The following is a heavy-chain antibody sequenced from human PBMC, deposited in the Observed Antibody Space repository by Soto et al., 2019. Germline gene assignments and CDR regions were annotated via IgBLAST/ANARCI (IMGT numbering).Heavy chain of an antibody. CDR1: GFTFSSYA. CDR3: VKEKVQDFWSGFGGLFDY. V-gene: IGHV3-23*01. CDR2: ISGSGGST. Sequence: EVQLLESGGGLVQPGGSLRLSCAASGFTFSSYAMSWVRQAPGKGLEWVSAISGSGGSTYYADSVKGRFTISRDNSKNTLYLQMNSLRAEDTAVYYCVKEKVQDFWSGFGGLFDYWGQGTLVTVSS. D-gene: IGHD3-3*01. J-gene: IGHJ4*02.